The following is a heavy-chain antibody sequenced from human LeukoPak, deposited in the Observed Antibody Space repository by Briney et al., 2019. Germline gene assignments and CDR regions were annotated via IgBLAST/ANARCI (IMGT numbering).Heavy chain of an antibody. D-gene: IGHD2-2*01. CDR2: ISVSDDGT. CDR1: GFTSSDYT. CDR3: ARDRYCVSTNCPYDF. V-gene: IGHV3-23*01. J-gene: IGHJ4*02. Sequence: GGSLRLSCAASGFTSSDYTMNWVRQSPGKGLEWVSGISVSDDGTYYADSVKGRFTISRDKSNNMLHLPMNSLRAEDTAVYYCARDRYCVSTNCPYDFWGQGTPVTVSS.